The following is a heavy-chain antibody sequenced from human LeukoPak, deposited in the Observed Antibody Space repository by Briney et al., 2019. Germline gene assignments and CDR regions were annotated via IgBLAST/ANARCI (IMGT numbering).Heavy chain of an antibody. D-gene: IGHD4-17*01. Sequence: HPGGSLRLSCAASGFTFSSYWMHWVRQAPGKGLVWVSRIKSDGSNTNYADSVKGRFTISRDNAKNTLYLQMNSLRAEDTAVYYCARAILTPGGATVTRYFDYWGQGTLVTVSS. J-gene: IGHJ4*02. CDR2: IKSDGSNT. V-gene: IGHV3-74*01. CDR3: ARAILTPGGATVTRYFDY. CDR1: GFTFSSYW.